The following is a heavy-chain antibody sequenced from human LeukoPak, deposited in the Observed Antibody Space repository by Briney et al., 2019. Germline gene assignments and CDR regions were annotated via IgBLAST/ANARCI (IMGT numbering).Heavy chain of an antibody. CDR1: GDSIITSRYY. CDR2: ISYSGST. D-gene: IGHD3-3*01. V-gene: IGHV4-39*01. CDR3: ARRITIFGVVIPHNWFDP. J-gene: IGHJ5*02. Sequence: PSETLSLTCTVPGDSIITSRYYWAWIRQPPGKGLEWIGSISYSGSTNYDPSLKSRVTISVDTSKNQFSLKLSSVTAADTAVYYCARRITIFGVVIPHNWFDPWGQGTLVTVSS.